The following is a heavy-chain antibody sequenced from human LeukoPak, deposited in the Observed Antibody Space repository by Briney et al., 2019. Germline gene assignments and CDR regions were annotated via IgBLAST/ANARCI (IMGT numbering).Heavy chain of an antibody. V-gene: IGHV1-69*13. CDR3: ARDLLGIAAAGFDY. J-gene: IGHJ4*02. CDR1: GGTFSSYA. D-gene: IGHD6-13*01. Sequence: ASVKVSCKASGGTFSSYAISWVRQAPGQGLEWMGGIIPIFGTANYAQKFQGRVTITADESTSTAYMELSSLRSEDTAVYYCARDLLGIAAAGFDYWGQGTLVTVSS. CDR2: IIPIFGTA.